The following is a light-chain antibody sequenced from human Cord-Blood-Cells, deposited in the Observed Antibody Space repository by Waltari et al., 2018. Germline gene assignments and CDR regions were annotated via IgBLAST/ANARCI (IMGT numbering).Light chain of an antibody. CDR1: SSDVGGYNY. CDR3: SSYTSSSTWV. J-gene: IGLJ3*02. CDR2: DVS. V-gene: IGLV2-14*01. Sequence: QSALTQPASVSGSPGQSITISCTGTSSDVGGYNYVSWYQQHPGKAPKPMIYDVSKRPSGVSTRFSGSKSVNTASLTISGLQAEDEADYYCSSYTSSSTWVFGGGTKLTVL.